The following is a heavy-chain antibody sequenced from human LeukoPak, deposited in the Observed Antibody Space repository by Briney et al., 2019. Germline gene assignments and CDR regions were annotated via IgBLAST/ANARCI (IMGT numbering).Heavy chain of an antibody. CDR1: GYTFTGYY. D-gene: IGHD3-3*01. V-gene: IGHV1-2*02. J-gene: IGHJ6*02. Sequence: ASVKVSCKASGYTFTGYYMHWVRQAPGQGLEWMGWINPNSGGTNYAQKFQGRVTMTRDTSISTAYMELSRLRSDDTAVYYCARQPPVLRFLEWSYGMDVWGQGTTVTVSS. CDR2: INPNSGGT. CDR3: ARQPPVLRFLEWSYGMDV.